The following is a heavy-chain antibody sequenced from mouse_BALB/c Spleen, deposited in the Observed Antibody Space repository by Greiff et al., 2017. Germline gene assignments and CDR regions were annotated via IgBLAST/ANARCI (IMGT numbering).Heavy chain of an antibody. Sequence: EVKLMESGGGLVQPGGSRKLSCAASGFTFSSFGMHWVRQAPEKGLEWVAYISSGSSTIYYADTVKGRFTISRDNPKNTLFLQMTSLRSEDTAMYYCASQFITTATGYCFDYWGQGTTLTVSS. V-gene: IGHV5-17*02. CDR2: ISSGSSTI. D-gene: IGHD1-2*01. J-gene: IGHJ2*01. CDR1: GFTFSSFG. CDR3: ASQFITTATGYCFDY.